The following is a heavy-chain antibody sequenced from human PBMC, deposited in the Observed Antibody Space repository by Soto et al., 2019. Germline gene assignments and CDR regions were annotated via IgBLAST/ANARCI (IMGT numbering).Heavy chain of an antibody. Sequence: QVQLQESGPGLVKPSETLSLTCTVSGGSISSYYWSWIRQPPGKGLEWIGYIYYSGSTNYNPSLKSRVPISVDTSKNRFSLKLSSVTAADTAVYYCARERGRGYSYGYDYFDYWGQGTLVTVSS. J-gene: IGHJ4*02. D-gene: IGHD5-18*01. V-gene: IGHV4-59*01. CDR2: IYYSGST. CDR3: ARERGRGYSYGYDYFDY. CDR1: GGSISSYY.